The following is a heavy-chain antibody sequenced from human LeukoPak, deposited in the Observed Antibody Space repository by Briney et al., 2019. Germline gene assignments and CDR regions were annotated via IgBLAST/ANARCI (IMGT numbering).Heavy chain of an antibody. CDR2: INHSGST. V-gene: IGHV4-34*01. Sequence: PSETLSLTCAVYGGSFSGYYWSWIRQPPGKGLGWIGEINHSGSTNYNPSLKSRVTISVDTSKNQFSLKLSSVTAADTAVYYCASRSDGGYSYGYLDYWGQGTLVTVSS. CDR1: GGSFSGYY. J-gene: IGHJ4*02. CDR3: ASRSDGGYSYGYLDY. D-gene: IGHD5-18*01.